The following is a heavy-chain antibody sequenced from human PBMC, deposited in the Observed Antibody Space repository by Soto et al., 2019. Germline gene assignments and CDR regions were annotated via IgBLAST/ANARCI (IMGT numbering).Heavy chain of an antibody. CDR3: ALALGPTTGLDY. V-gene: IGHV4-31*02. D-gene: IGHD1-26*01. CDR2: IFNSGTT. J-gene: IGHJ4*02. CDR1: GASTVSHYH. Sequence: QVQLQESGPGLVKPSQTLSLTCSVSGASTVSHYHWTWIRQPPGKGLACMGYIFNSGTTFYNPSLTSRLSISMDTSGNHFSLELRSVTAADTAVYYCALALGPTTGLDYWGQGTLVTVSS.